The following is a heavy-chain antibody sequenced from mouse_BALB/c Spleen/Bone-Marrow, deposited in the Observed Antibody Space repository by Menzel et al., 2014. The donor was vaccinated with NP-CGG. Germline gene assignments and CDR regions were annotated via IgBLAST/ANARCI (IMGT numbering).Heavy chain of an antibody. V-gene: IGHV4-1*02. CDR3: ARNGYYGYSDY. J-gene: IGHJ2*01. Sequence: EVKVEESGGGLVQPGGSLKLSCAASGFDFSRYWMSWVPQAPGKGLEWIGEINPDSSTINYTPSLKDKFIISRNNAKNTLYLQMSKVRSEDTALYYCARNGYYGYSDYRGQGTTPTVSS. CDR2: INPDSSTI. CDR1: GFDFSRYW. D-gene: IGHD2-1*01.